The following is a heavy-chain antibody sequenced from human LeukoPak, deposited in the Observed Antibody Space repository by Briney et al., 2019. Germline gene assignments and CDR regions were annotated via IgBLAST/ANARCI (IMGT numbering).Heavy chain of an antibody. J-gene: IGHJ4*02. CDR3: ARDNGDYWFDY. CDR2: INPNSGGT. Sequence: GASLKVSCKAPGYTFTDYYMHWVRQAPGQGLEWMGWINPNSGGTNYAQKFQGRVTMTRDTSISTAYMELTRLRSDDTAVYYCARDNGDYWFDYWGQGTLVTVSS. CDR1: GYTFTDYY. V-gene: IGHV1-2*02. D-gene: IGHD4-17*01.